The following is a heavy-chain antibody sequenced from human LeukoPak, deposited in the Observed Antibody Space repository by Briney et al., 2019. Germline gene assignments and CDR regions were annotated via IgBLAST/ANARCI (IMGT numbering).Heavy chain of an antibody. D-gene: IGHD2-15*01. CDR1: AFSISNYW. CDR3: ARDGYCSGGSCYGMDV. Sequence: GGSLRLSCVASAFSISNYWMHWVRQAPGKGLVWVSRINTDASSVRYADSVKGRFTISRDNAKNTLYLQMNSLRVEDTAVYYCARDGYCSGGSCYGMDVWGQGTTVTVSS. J-gene: IGHJ6*02. V-gene: IGHV3-74*01. CDR2: INTDASSV.